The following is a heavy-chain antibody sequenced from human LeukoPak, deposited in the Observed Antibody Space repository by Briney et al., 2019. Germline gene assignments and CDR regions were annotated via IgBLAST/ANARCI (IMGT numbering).Heavy chain of an antibody. CDR3: ARGRWSSSAPFDY. J-gene: IGHJ4*02. CDR2: INHSGST. D-gene: IGHD6-6*01. Sequence: SETLSLTCAVYGGSFSGYYWSWIRQPPGKGLEWIGEINHSGSTNYNPSLKSRVTISVDTSKNQFSLKLSSVTAADTAVYYCARGRWSSSAPFDYWGQGTLVTVSS. V-gene: IGHV4-34*01. CDR1: GGSFSGYY.